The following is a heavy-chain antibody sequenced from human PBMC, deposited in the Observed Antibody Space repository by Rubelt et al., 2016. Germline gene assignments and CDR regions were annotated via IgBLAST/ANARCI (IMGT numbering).Heavy chain of an antibody. D-gene: IGHD6-19*01. CDR1: GFTFSSYA. CDR2: ISYDGTNK. J-gene: IGHJ4*02. CDR3: ASSSGWYFDY. Sequence: QVQLVESGGGVVQPGRPLRLSCAASGFTFSSYAMHWVRQAPGKGLEWVAVISYDGTNKYYADSVKGRFTISRANSTNTLYLQMNSLRAGATAVDYCASSSGWYFDYWGQGTLVTVSS. V-gene: IGHV3-30*04.